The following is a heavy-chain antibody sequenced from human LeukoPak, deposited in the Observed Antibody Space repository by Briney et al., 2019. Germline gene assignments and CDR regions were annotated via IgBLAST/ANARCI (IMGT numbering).Heavy chain of an antibody. CDR1: GYSFTSYW. D-gene: IGHD3-22*01. Sequence: GESLKISCKGSGYSFTSYWIGWVRQMPGKGLEWMGIIYPGDSDTRYSPSFQGQVTISADKSISTAYLQWSSLKASDTAVYYCARGARITMIVVVTYNWFDPWGQGTLVTVSS. CDR3: ARGARITMIVVVTYNWFDP. CDR2: IYPGDSDT. J-gene: IGHJ5*02. V-gene: IGHV5-51*01.